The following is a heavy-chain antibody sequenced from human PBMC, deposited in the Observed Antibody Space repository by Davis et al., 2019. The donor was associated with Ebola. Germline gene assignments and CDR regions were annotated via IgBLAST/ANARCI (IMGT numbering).Heavy chain of an antibody. CDR2: IYYSGST. Sequence: PGGSLRLSCTVSGGSISSYYWSWIRQPPGKGLEWIGYIYYSGSTNYNPSLKSRVTISVDTSKNQFSLKLSSVTAADTAVYYCARGEGVYDSSGYGVVQHWGQGTLVTVSS. V-gene: IGHV4-59*01. CDR3: ARGEGVYDSSGYGVVQH. CDR1: GGSISSYY. D-gene: IGHD3-22*01. J-gene: IGHJ1*01.